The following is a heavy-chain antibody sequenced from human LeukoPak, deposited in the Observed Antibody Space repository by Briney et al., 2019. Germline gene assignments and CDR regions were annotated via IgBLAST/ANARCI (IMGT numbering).Heavy chain of an antibody. Sequence: SETLSLTCTVSGGSISSYYWSWIRQPPRKGLEWIGYIYYSGSTNYNPSLKSRVTISVDTSKNQFSLKLSSVTAADTAVYYCARAIAVADPFDYWGQGTLVTVSS. CDR1: GGSISSYY. V-gene: IGHV4-59*01. D-gene: IGHD6-19*01. CDR2: IYYSGST. J-gene: IGHJ4*02. CDR3: ARAIAVADPFDY.